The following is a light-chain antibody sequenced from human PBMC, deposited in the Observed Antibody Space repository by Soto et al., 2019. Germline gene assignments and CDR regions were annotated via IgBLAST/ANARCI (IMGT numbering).Light chain of an antibody. Sequence: EIVLTQSPAALSSSPGERATLSCSASQTVSSKLAWYQHKPGQAPRLLIYDTSNRATGIPARFSGSGSGTDFTLTISSLEPEDFAVYYCHQRKSWPRTFGQGTKVDI. CDR3: HQRKSWPRT. J-gene: IGKJ1*01. CDR2: DTS. V-gene: IGKV3-11*01. CDR1: QTVSSK.